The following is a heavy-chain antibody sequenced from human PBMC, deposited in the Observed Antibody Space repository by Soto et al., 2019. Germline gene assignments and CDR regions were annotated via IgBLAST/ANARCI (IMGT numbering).Heavy chain of an antibody. J-gene: IGHJ5*02. V-gene: IGHV1-3*01. CDR1: GYTFTSYG. Sequence: ASVKVACKASGYTFTSYGIHWVRQAPGQRLEWMGWINAANGDTKYSPKFQGRVTITRDTSASTAYMELSSLRSEDTAVYYCVRRHVSATGIDWFDPWGQGTLVTVSS. CDR3: VRRHVSATGIDWFDP. CDR2: INAANGDT. D-gene: IGHD6-13*01.